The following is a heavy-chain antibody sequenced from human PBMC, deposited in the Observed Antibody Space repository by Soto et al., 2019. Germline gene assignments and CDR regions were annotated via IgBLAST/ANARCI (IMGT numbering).Heavy chain of an antibody. CDR1: GGSISSGGYY. D-gene: IGHD3-10*01. Sequence: QVQLQESGPGLVKPSQTLSLTCTVSGGSISSGGYYWSWIRQHPGKGLEWIGYIYYSGSTYYNPSLRSRVTISVDTPKNQFSLKLSSVTAADTAVYYCAGGVRGVIAYDYWGQGTLVTVSS. CDR3: AGGVRGVIAYDY. CDR2: IYYSGST. J-gene: IGHJ4*02. V-gene: IGHV4-31*03.